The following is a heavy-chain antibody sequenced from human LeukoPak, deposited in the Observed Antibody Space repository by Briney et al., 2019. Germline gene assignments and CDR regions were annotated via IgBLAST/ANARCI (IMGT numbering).Heavy chain of an antibody. Sequence: GGPLRLSCAASGFTFDDHGMNWVRHAPGKGLEWVSGITWNGGSTGYADSVKGRFTISRDNAKNSLYLQMSSLRAEDTALYYCARDRSYGAFASWGQGTLVTVSS. V-gene: IGHV3-20*04. D-gene: IGHD1-26*01. CDR1: GFTFDDHG. CDR2: ITWNGGST. J-gene: IGHJ4*02. CDR3: ARDRSYGAFAS.